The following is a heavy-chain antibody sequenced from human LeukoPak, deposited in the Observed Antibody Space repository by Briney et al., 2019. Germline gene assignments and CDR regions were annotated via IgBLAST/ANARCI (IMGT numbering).Heavy chain of an antibody. D-gene: IGHD6-19*01. V-gene: IGHV3-30*02. CDR3: ARALYNHGWYPVYFDY. CDR2: IRYDGSNK. J-gene: IGHJ4*02. Sequence: PGGSLRLSCAASGFTFSSYSMNWVRQAPGKGLEWVAFIRYDGSNKYYADSVKGRFTISRDNSKNTLYLQMNSLRAEDTAVYYCARALYNHGWYPVYFDYWGQGTLVTVSS. CDR1: GFTFSSYS.